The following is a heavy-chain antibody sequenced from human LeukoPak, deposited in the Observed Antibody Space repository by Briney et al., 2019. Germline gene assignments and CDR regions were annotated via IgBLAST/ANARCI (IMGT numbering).Heavy chain of an antibody. Sequence: ASVKVSCKASGYTFTSYDINWVRPATGQGLGWMGWMNPNSGNTGYAQKFQGRVTMTRNTSISTAYMELSSMRSEDTAVYYCASCLSSSWYNPYYYYGMDVWGQGTTVTVSS. D-gene: IGHD6-13*01. V-gene: IGHV1-8*01. CDR3: ASCLSSSWYNPYYYYGMDV. CDR1: GYTFTSYD. CDR2: MNPNSGNT. J-gene: IGHJ6*02.